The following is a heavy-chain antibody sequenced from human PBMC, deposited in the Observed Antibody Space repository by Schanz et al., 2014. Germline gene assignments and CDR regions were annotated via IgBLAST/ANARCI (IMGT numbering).Heavy chain of an antibody. J-gene: IGHJ5*01. CDR2: VRFDGSER. D-gene: IGHD5-12*01. CDR1: GFTFSSYG. Sequence: QVQLVESGGGVVQPGGSLRLSCAASGFTFSSYGMHWVRQAPGKGLEWVAFVRFDGSERYYADSVKGRFTISRDDSKSTLHVQMNSLRAEDTALYYCAKDVYRGYYSVSSDSWGQGTLVTVSS. CDR3: AKDVYRGYYSVSSDS. V-gene: IGHV3-30*02.